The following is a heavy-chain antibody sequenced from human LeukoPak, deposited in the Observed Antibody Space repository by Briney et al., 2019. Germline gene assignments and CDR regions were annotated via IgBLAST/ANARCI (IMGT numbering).Heavy chain of an antibody. Sequence: PSETLSLTCTVSGGSISSYYWSWIRQPPGKGLEWIGYIYYSGSTNYNPSLKSRVTISVDTSKNQFSLKLSSVTAADTAVYYCARIAAADHYYYGMDVWGQGTTVTVSS. V-gene: IGHV4-59*08. D-gene: IGHD6-13*01. J-gene: IGHJ6*02. CDR1: GGSISSYY. CDR2: IYYSGST. CDR3: ARIAAADHYYYGMDV.